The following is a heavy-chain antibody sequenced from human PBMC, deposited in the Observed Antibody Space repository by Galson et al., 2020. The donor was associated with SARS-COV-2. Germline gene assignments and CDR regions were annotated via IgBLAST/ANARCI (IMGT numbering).Heavy chain of an antibody. D-gene: IGHD4-17*01. J-gene: IGHJ3*02. CDR1: GTSISSGSYS. Sequence: SETLSITCAVSGTSISSGSYSWNWIRQPPGKGLEWIGYISHSGGTYYNPSLKSRVTISGDRSKNQFSLRLSSVTAADTAVYYCARLHYGEYAPEAFDIWGRGTRVTVAS. V-gene: IGHV4-30-2*01. CDR3: ARLHYGEYAPEAFDI. CDR2: ISHSGGT.